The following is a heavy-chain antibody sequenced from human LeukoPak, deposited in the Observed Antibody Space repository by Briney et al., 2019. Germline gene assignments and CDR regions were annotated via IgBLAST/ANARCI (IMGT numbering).Heavy chain of an antibody. CDR3: ARNNPGGYNYYYYYMDV. V-gene: IGHV1-69*13. CDR2: IIPIFGTA. CDR1: GYTFTSYA. D-gene: IGHD5-24*01. J-gene: IGHJ6*03. Sequence: SVKVSCKASGYTFTSYAISWVRQAPGQGLEWMGGIIPIFGTANYAQKFQGRVTITADESTSTAYMELSSLRSEDTAVYYCARNNPGGYNYYYYYMDVWGKGTTVTISS.